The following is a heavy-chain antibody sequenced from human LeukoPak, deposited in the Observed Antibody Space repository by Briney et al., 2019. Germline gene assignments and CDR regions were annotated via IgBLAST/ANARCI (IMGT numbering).Heavy chain of an antibody. V-gene: IGHV3-7*03. Sequence: GGSLRLSCAASGFTFSSYWMSWVRQAPGKGLEWVANIKQDGSEKYYVDSVKGRFTISRDNSKNTLYLQMNSLRAEDTAVYYCAREVQGYGSGKNPYYYYMDVWGKGTTVTISS. J-gene: IGHJ6*03. CDR1: GFTFSSYW. CDR2: IKQDGSEK. CDR3: AREVQGYGSGKNPYYYYMDV. D-gene: IGHD3-10*01.